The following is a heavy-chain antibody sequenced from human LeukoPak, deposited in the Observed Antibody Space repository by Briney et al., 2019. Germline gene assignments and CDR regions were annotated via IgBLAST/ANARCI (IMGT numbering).Heavy chain of an antibody. J-gene: IGHJ4*02. D-gene: IGHD2-21*02. CDR2: INPSGGSR. V-gene: IGHV1-46*04. CDR3: ARGGVVVTAPVGDY. Sequence: ASVKVSCKGSGYTFTSYYIHWVRQAPGQGLEWMGIINPSGGSRNYGQKLQGRVTMTRDTSTSTVYMELSSLRPEDTAVYYCARGGVVVTAPVGDYWGQGTLVTVSS. CDR1: GYTFTSYY.